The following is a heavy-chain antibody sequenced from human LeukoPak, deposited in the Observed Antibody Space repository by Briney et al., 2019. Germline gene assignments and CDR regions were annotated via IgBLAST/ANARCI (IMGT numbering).Heavy chain of an antibody. CDR1: GFTFSNYW. Sequence: GGSLRLSCAASGFTFSNYWMHWVRQAPGKGLEWVAHIKTDGSEKYYVDSVKGRFTISRDDAENSVFLQMNSLRAEDTAIYYCARDPIPNYDTYMDVWGKGTTVTISS. J-gene: IGHJ6*03. D-gene: IGHD3-16*01. V-gene: IGHV3-7*01. CDR3: ARDPIPNYDTYMDV. CDR2: IKTDGSEK.